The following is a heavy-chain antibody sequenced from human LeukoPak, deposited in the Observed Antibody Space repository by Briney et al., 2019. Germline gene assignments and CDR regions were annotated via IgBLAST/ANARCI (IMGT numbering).Heavy chain of an antibody. J-gene: IGHJ4*02. CDR3: ARSIEYSYDSDGGYYFDY. CDR1: GYTFTSYA. Sequence: ASVKVSCKASGYTFTSYALHWVRQAPGQGLEWMGRINAGTGDTKYSQEFQGRVTITRDTSANTAYMELSSLRSKDTAVYYCARSIEYSYDSDGGYYFDYWGQGTLLTVSS. D-gene: IGHD6-6*01. CDR2: INAGTGDT. V-gene: IGHV1-3*01.